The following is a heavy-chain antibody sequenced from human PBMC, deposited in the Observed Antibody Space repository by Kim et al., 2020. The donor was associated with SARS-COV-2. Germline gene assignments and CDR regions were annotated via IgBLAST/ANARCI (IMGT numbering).Heavy chain of an antibody. Sequence: SETLSLTCTVSGGSISSSSYYWGWIRQPPGKGLEWIGSIYCSGSTYYNPSLKSRVTISVDTSKNQFSLKLSSVTAADTAVYYCARHDYGGNWFDYWGQGT. J-gene: IGHJ4*02. CDR1: GGSISSSSYY. V-gene: IGHV4-39*01. CDR2: IYCSGST. D-gene: IGHD4-17*01. CDR3: ARHDYGGNWFDY.